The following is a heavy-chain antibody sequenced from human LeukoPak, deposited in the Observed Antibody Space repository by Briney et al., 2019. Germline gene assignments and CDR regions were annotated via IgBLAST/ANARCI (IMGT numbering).Heavy chain of an antibody. D-gene: IGHD2-15*01. CDR2: IYYSGST. J-gene: IGHJ6*02. CDR3: ARDRGSRDARGYHYNHSMDV. Sequence: SETLSLTCTVSGGSISSYYWSWIRQPPGKGLEWIGYIYYSGSTNYNPSLKSRVTISVDTSKNQFSLKLSSVAAADTAVYYCARDRGSRDARGYHYNHSMDVWGQGTTVTVSS. V-gene: IGHV4-59*01. CDR1: GGSISSYY.